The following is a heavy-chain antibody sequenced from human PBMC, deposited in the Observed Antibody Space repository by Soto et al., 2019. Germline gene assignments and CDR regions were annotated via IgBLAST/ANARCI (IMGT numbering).Heavy chain of an antibody. CDR2: ISYDGSNK. CDR3: AKDLKQWLVVPYYFDY. J-gene: IGHJ4*02. CDR1: GFTFSSYG. V-gene: IGHV3-30*18. Sequence: GGSLRLSCAASGFTFSSYGMHWVRQAPGKGLEWVAVISYDGSNKYYADSVKGRFTISRDNSKNTLYLQMNSLRAEDTAVYYCAKDLKQWLVVPYYFDYWGQGTLVTVSS. D-gene: IGHD6-19*01.